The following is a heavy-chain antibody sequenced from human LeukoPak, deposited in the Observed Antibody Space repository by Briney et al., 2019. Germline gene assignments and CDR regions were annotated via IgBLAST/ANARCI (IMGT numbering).Heavy chain of an antibody. CDR2: IFYSGNT. CDR1: GGSISCGDYY. CDR3: ARDSSSSYYFDY. V-gene: IGHV4-30-4*01. Sequence: SETLSLTCTVSGGSISCGDYYWSWLRQPPGKGLKWIGYIFYSGNTYYNPSLKSRVPISVDTSKNRFSLKLSSVTAADTAVYYCARDSSSSYYFDYWGQGTLVTVSS. J-gene: IGHJ4*02. D-gene: IGHD6-6*01.